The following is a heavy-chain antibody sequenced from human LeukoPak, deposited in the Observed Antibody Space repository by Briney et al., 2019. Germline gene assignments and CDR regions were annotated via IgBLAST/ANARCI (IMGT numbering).Heavy chain of an antibody. CDR1: GGSISSRSYY. J-gene: IGHJ1*01. CDR2: ISYHGRS. CDR3: ARLPSPVQL. Sequence: PSETLSLTCTVSGGSISSRSYYWGWIRQSPGKGLEWIGTISYHGRSFYNPSLKSRVTISVDTSMNQVSLRLSSVTAADTAVYYCARLPSPVQLWGQGTLVTVSS. V-gene: IGHV4-39*07.